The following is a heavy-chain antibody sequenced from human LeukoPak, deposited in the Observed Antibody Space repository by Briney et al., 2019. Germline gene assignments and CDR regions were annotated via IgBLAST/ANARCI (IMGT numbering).Heavy chain of an antibody. D-gene: IGHD6-19*01. J-gene: IGHJ4*02. CDR1: GFTPSNYG. V-gene: IGHV3-33*01. CDR2: IWADGSQQ. CDR3: ARLSGYRTGWPPDY. Sequence: HPGGSLRLSCEASGFTPSNYGMHWVRQAPGKGLEWVAVIWADGSQQFYADSVKGRFIISRDLSKNTLYLQMDSLRVEDTAMYHCARLSGYRTGWPPDYWGQGTLVTVSS.